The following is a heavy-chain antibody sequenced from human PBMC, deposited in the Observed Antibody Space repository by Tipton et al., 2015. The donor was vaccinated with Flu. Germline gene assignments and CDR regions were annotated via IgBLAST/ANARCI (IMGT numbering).Heavy chain of an antibody. CDR3: AERYYRRDSYAGAFDI. CDR2: ISWNSAKV. Sequence: SLRLSCAASGFSFDDYGMHWVRQAPGKGLEWVSGISWNSAKVAYADSVKGRFTISRDNAKNSLYLQMNSLRAEDTALYYCAERYYRRDSYAGAFDIWGQGTVVTVSS. J-gene: IGHJ3*02. D-gene: IGHD3-16*01. CDR1: GFSFDDYG. V-gene: IGHV3-9*01.